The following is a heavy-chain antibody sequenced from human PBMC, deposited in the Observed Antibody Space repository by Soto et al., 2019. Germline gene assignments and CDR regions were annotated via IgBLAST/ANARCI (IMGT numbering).Heavy chain of an antibody. V-gene: IGHV4-34*01. CDR1: GGSFSGYY. J-gene: IGHJ4*02. CDR2: INHSGST. D-gene: IGHD5-12*01. Sequence: SETLSLTCAVYGGSFSGYYWSWIRQPPGKGLEWIGEINHSGSTNYNPSLKSRVTISVDTSKNQFSLKLSSVTAADTAVYYCARVTLDIVATTLLDYWGQGTLVTVSS. CDR3: ARVTLDIVATTLLDY.